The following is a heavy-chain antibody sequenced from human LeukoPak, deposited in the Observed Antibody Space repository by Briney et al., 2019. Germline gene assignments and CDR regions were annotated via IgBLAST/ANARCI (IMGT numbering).Heavy chain of an antibody. CDR3: ARAYDFWSGYYFDP. Sequence: SETLSLTCTVSGGSTSSGSYYWSWIRQPAGKGLEWIGRSYTSGSTNYNPSLKSRVTISVDASKNQFSLKLRSVTAADTAVYYCARAYDFWSGYYFDPWGQGTLVTVSS. J-gene: IGHJ5*02. D-gene: IGHD3-3*01. CDR1: GGSTSSGSYY. V-gene: IGHV4-61*02. CDR2: SYTSGST.